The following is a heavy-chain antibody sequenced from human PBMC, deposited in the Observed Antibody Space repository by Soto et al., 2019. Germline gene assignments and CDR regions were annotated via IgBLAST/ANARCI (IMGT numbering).Heavy chain of an antibody. J-gene: IGHJ6*02. CDR3: AKDEGGDYYYYYYGMDV. V-gene: IGHV3-30*18. D-gene: IGHD4-17*01. CDR2: ISYDGSNK. Sequence: QVQLVESGGGVVQPGRSLRLSCAASGFTFSSYGMHWVRQAPGEGLEWVAVISYDGSNKYYADSVKGRFTISRDNSKNTLYLQMNSLRAEDTAVYYCAKDEGGDYYYYYYGMDVWGQGTTVTVSS. CDR1: GFTFSSYG.